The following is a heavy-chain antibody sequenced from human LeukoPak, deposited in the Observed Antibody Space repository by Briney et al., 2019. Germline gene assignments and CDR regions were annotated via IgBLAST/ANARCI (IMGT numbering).Heavy chain of an antibody. J-gene: IGHJ4*02. CDR2: ISAYNGNK. CDR1: GGTFISYA. Sequence: ASVKVSFKASGGTFISYAISWVRQAPGQGLEWMGWISAYNGNKLYEQNFQGRLAINKDTDTSKAYMEVKRDTYDDRDVYYCARDGAISGSNADSWGQGTLVTVSP. CDR3: ARDGAISGSNADS. V-gene: IGHV1-18*01. D-gene: IGHD1-26*01.